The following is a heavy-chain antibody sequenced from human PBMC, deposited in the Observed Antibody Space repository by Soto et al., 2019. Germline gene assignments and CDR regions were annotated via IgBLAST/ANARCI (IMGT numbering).Heavy chain of an antibody. CDR2: ISYDGSNK. J-gene: IGHJ3*02. D-gene: IGHD5-12*01. Sequence: GGSLRLSCAASGFTFSSYGMHWVREAPVKGLEWVAVISYDGSNKYYADSVKGRFTISRDNSRNTLYLQMNSLRAEDTAVYYCAKDLFQRFSGYEAEAHDAFDIWGQGTMVTVSS. CDR3: AKDLFQRFSGYEAEAHDAFDI. CDR1: GFTFSSYG. V-gene: IGHV3-30*18.